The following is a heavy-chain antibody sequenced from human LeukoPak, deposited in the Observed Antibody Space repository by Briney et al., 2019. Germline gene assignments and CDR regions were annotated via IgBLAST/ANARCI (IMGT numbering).Heavy chain of an antibody. CDR1: GFTFSSYG. V-gene: IGHV3-33*06. J-gene: IGHJ3*02. Sequence: GRSLRLSCAASGFTFSSYGMHWVRQAPGKGLEWGAVIWYDGSNKYYADSVKGRFTISRDNSKNTLYLQMNSLRAEDTAVYYCAKDPGRTNDAFDIWGQGTMVTVSS. CDR3: AKDPGRTNDAFDI. CDR2: IWYDGSNK.